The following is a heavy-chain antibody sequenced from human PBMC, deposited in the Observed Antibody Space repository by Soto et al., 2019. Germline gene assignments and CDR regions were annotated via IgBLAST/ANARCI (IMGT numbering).Heavy chain of an antibody. CDR2: ISSSSSCI. Sequence: GGSLRLSCAASGFTFSSYSMNWVRQAPGKGLEWVSSISSSSSCIYYADSVKGRFTISRDNAKNSLYLQMNSLRAEDTAVYYCARHRGGSSGYLDYWGQGTLVTVSS. CDR1: GFTFSSYS. V-gene: IGHV3-21*01. CDR3: ARHRGGSSGYLDY. J-gene: IGHJ4*02. D-gene: IGHD3-22*01.